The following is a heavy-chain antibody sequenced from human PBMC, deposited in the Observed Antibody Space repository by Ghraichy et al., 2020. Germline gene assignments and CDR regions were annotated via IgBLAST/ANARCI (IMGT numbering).Heavy chain of an antibody. J-gene: IGHJ6*02. V-gene: IGHV1-2*06. Sequence: ASVKVSCKASGYTFTGYYMHWVRQAPGQGLEWMGRINPNSGGTNYAQKFQGRVTMTRDTSISTAYMELSRLRSDDTAVYYCARGGEYSGYDTFSYYYGMDVWGQGTTVTVSS. CDR1: GYTFTGYY. CDR3: ARGGEYSGYDTFSYYYGMDV. CDR2: INPNSGGT. D-gene: IGHD5-12*01.